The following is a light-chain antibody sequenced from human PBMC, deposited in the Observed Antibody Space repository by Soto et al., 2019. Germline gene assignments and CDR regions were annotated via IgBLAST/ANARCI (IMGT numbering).Light chain of an antibody. J-gene: IGLJ1*01. CDR2: DVS. CDR1: SSGVGGYNY. V-gene: IGLV2-14*01. CDR3: SSYTSSSTRV. Sequence: QSVLTQPASVSGSPGQSITISCTGTSSGVGGYNYVSWYQQHPGKAPKLMTYDVSNRPSGVSNRFSGSKSGNTASLTISGLQAEDEADYYCSSYTSSSTRVFGTGTKVTVL.